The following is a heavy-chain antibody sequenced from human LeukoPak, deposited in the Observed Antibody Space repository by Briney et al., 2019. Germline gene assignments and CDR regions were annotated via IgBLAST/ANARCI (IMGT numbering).Heavy chain of an antibody. V-gene: IGHV1-2*02. CDR3: AREGILTGYSNPYFDY. CDR2: INPNSGGT. CDR1: GYTFSDYY. Sequence: ASVKVSCKASGYTFSDYYMHWVRQAPGQGLEWMGWINPNSGGTDYEQRFQGRVTMTSDTSISTAYMELSRLTSDDTAVYYCAREGILTGYSNPYFDYWGQGTLVTVSS. D-gene: IGHD3-9*01. J-gene: IGHJ4*02.